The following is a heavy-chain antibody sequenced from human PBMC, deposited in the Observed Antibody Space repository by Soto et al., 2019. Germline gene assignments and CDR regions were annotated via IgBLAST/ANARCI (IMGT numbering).Heavy chain of an antibody. CDR3: TRANWYSEY. V-gene: IGHV4-59*11. CDR1: GGSISNHY. CDR2: IYYNGNT. J-gene: IGHJ4*02. Sequence: QVQLQESGPGLVKPSETLSLTCTVSGGSISNHYWSWIRQPPGKGLEWIGDIYYNGNTNNTPSLKSRVTMSVDTSKNQISLKLSSVTAPDTAVYYCTRANWYSEYWGQGTLVTVSS. D-gene: IGHD7-27*01.